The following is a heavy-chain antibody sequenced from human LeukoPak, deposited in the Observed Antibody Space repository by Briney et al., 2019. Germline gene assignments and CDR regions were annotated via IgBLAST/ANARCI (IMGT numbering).Heavy chain of an antibody. J-gene: IGHJ4*02. CDR2: ISYDGSNK. V-gene: IGHV3-30*18. CDR3: AKDGAGYGDQIPRGFDY. Sequence: PGRSLRLSCAASGFSFDTYAMHWVRQAPGQGLEWVAVISYDGSNKYYADSVKGRFTISRDNSKNTLYLQMNSLRAEDTAVYYCAKDGAGYGDQIPRGFDYWGQGTLVTVSS. D-gene: IGHD4-17*01. CDR1: GFSFDTYA.